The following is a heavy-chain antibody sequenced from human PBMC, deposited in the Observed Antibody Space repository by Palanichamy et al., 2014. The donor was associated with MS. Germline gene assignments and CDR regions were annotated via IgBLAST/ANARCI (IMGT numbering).Heavy chain of an antibody. CDR1: GFTFSRCV. V-gene: IGHV3-30-3*01. CDR2: ISNDENNT. D-gene: IGHD3-3*01. J-gene: IGHJ3*02. Sequence: QEQLVESGGGVGQPGKSLRLSCRASGFTFSRCVIHWVRQAPGKGLEWVALISNDENNTYYADSVKGRFTSSRGESKNTLYLQMDSLRPDDTALYYCARSPPITVFGVVGAFDIWGQGTMVTVSS. CDR3: ARSPPITVFGVVGAFDI.